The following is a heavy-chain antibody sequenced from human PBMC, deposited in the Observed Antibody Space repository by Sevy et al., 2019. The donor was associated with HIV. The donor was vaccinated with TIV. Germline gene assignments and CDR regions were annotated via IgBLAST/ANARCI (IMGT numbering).Heavy chain of an antibody. CDR3: ARDPTYYDFWSGYYTGWFDP. J-gene: IGHJ5*02. D-gene: IGHD3-3*01. CDR2: ISSSGSTI. V-gene: IGHV3-11*01. Sequence: GGSLRLSCAASGFTFSDYYMSWVRQAPGKGLERVSYISSSGSTIYYADSVKGRFTISRDNAKNSLYLQMNSLRAEDTAVYYCARDPTYYDFWSGYYTGWFDPCGQGTLVTVSS. CDR1: GFTFSDYY.